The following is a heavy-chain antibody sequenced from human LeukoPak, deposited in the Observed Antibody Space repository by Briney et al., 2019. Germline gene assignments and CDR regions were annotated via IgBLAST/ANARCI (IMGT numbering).Heavy chain of an antibody. CDR2: ISSSSSYL. CDR1: GFTFSSYA. D-gene: IGHD3-9*01. V-gene: IGHV3-21*01. Sequence: GGSLRLSCAASGFTFSSYAMSWVRQAPGKGLEWVSSISSSSSYLYYADSVKGRFTISRDNAKNSLYLQMNSLRAEDTAVYYCARAYYDILTGANNWFDPWGQGTLVTVSS. J-gene: IGHJ5*02. CDR3: ARAYYDILTGANNWFDP.